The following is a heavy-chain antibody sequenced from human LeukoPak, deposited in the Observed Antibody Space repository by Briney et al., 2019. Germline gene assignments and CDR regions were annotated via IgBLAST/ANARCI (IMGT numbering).Heavy chain of an antibody. J-gene: IGHJ4*02. V-gene: IGHV3-30*02. Sequence: GGSLRLSCAASGFTFSSYGMHWVRQAPGKGLDWVAFIRCDGSNKYYADSVKGRFTISRDNSRNTLYLQMNSLRAEDTAVYYCAKTVYWGNFDYWGQGTLVTVSS. CDR2: IRCDGSNK. D-gene: IGHD2-8*02. CDR3: AKTVYWGNFDY. CDR1: GFTFSSYG.